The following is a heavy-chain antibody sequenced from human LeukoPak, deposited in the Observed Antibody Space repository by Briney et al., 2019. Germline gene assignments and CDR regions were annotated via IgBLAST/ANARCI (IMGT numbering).Heavy chain of an antibody. Sequence: SETLSLTCAVYGGSFSGYYWIWIRQPSGKGLEWIGEINHSGSTNYNPSLKSRVTLSVDTSKNQFSLKLSSETAADTAVYYCARGSRSSSWYYGAPYYYYYYYMDVWGKGTTVTVSS. CDR2: INHSGST. J-gene: IGHJ6*03. V-gene: IGHV4-34*01. CDR1: GGSFSGYY. CDR3: ARGSRSSSWYYGAPYYYYYYYMDV. D-gene: IGHD6-13*01.